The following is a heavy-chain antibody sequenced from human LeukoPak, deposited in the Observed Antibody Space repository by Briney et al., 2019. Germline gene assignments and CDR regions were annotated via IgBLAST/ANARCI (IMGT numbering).Heavy chain of an antibody. CDR3: ARDPLAWFGDLLSD. Sequence: GGSLRLSCAASGLTFSSYSMNWVRQAPGKGLEWVSAISSSSSYIYYADSVKGRFTISRDNAKNSLYLQMNSLRAEDTAVYYCARDPLAWFGDLLSDWGQGTLVTVSS. J-gene: IGHJ4*02. D-gene: IGHD3-10*01. V-gene: IGHV3-21*01. CDR1: GLTFSSYS. CDR2: ISSSSSYI.